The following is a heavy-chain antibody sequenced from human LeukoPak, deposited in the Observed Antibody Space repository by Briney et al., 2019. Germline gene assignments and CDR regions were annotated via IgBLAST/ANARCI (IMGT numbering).Heavy chain of an antibody. CDR2: ISGSGGST. V-gene: IGHV3-23*01. CDR3: AKAGNYYDSSGYSLHFDY. J-gene: IGHJ4*02. Sequence: PGGSLRLSCAASGFTFSSYAMSWVRQAPGKGLEWVLAISGSGGSTYYADSVKGRFTISRDNSKNTLYLQMNSLRAEDTAVYYCAKAGNYYDSSGYSLHFDYWGQGTLVTVSS. D-gene: IGHD3-22*01. CDR1: GFTFSSYA.